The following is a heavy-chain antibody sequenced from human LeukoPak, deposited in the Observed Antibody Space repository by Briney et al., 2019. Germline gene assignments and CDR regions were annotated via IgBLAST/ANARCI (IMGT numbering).Heavy chain of an antibody. J-gene: IGHJ5*02. D-gene: IGHD6-13*01. CDR3: ARDFLAAAGTMGFDP. CDR1: GYTFTVYY. CDR2: INPNSGGT. V-gene: IGHV1-2*02. Sequence: GASVKVSCKASGYTFTVYYMHWVRQAPGQGLEWMGWINPNSGGTNYAQKLQGRVTMTRDTSISTAYMELSRLRSDDTAVYYCARDFLAAAGTMGFDPWGQGTLVTVSS.